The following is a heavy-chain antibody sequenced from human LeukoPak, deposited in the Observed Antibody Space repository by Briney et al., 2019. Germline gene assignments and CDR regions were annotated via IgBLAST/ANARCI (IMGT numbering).Heavy chain of an antibody. Sequence: SETLSLTCTVSGGSISSTSYYWAWIRQPPGNGLEWIGSIYYSGSTYYNPSLKSRVTISVDTSKNQFSLQLSSVTAADTAVYYCAGGRDDYNLVRGDSWFDPWGQGTLVTVSS. CDR2: IYYSGST. CDR1: GGSISSTSYY. CDR3: AGGRDDYNLVRGDSWFDP. J-gene: IGHJ5*02. V-gene: IGHV4-39*01. D-gene: IGHD5-24*01.